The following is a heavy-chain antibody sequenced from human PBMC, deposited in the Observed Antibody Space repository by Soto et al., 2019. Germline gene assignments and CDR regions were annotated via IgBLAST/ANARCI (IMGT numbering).Heavy chain of an antibody. CDR2: INSDGSST. J-gene: IGHJ6*02. CDR1: DFTFSNRW. CDR3: ARENSYAMDG. Sequence: LRLSCVASDFTFSNRWMHWVRQVPGKGLVCVSHINSDGSSTTYADSVKGRFTISRDNAKKTVYLRMNSLRAEDTAGYFCARENSYAMDGWGQGTTVTVAS. V-gene: IGHV3-74*03.